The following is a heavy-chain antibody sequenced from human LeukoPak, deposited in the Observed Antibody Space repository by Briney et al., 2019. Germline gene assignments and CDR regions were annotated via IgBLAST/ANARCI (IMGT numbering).Heavy chain of an antibody. Sequence: ASVKVSCKSSGYTFTSYYMHWVRQAPGQGLEWMGIINPSGGSTNYAQKFQGRVTMTRDMYTSTVYMELSSLRSEDTAVYYCARALSGYVSHWFDPWGQGTLVTVSS. J-gene: IGHJ5*02. D-gene: IGHD3-16*01. CDR1: GYTFTSYY. CDR3: ARALSGYVSHWFDP. V-gene: IGHV1-46*01. CDR2: INPSGGST.